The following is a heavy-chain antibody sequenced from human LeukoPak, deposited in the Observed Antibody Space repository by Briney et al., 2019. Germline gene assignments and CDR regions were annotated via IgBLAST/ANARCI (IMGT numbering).Heavy chain of an antibody. CDR3: VRLFGGVTTFDY. D-gene: IGHD4-17*01. V-gene: IGHV3-7*01. CDR1: GFTFSAYW. CDR2: INPDGSGT. Sequence: SGGSLRLSCAASGFTFSAYWMSWVRQGPGNGLDWVASINPDGSGTRYVDSVRGRFTISRDNAQNSLYLHMNSLSAEDTAVYYCVRLFGGVTTFDYWGQGTLITVSS. J-gene: IGHJ4*02.